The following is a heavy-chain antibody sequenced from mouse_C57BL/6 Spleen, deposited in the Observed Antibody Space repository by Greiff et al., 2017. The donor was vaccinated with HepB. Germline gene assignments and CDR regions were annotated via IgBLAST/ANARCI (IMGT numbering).Heavy chain of an antibody. J-gene: IGHJ1*03. V-gene: IGHV5-6*01. CDR2: ISSGGSYT. D-gene: IGHD1-1*01. CDR3: ARHGDDGSSLWYFDV. CDR1: GFTFSSYG. Sequence: DVHLVESGGDLVKPGGSLKLSCAASGFTFSSYGMSWVRQTPDKRLEWVATISSGGSYTYYPDSVKGRFTISRDNAKNTLYLQMSSLKSEDTAMYYCARHGDDGSSLWYFDVWGTGTTVTVSS.